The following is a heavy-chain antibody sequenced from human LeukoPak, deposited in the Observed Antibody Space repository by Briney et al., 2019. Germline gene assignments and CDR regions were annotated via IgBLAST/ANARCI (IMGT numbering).Heavy chain of an antibody. CDR2: ISWNSGSI. V-gene: IGHV3-9*01. CDR3: AKELGYCSSTSCYPLDP. J-gene: IGHJ5*02. D-gene: IGHD2-2*01. CDR1: GFTFDDYA. Sequence: PGRSLRLSCAASGFTFDDYAMHWVRQAPGKGLEWVSGISWNSGSIGYADSVKGRFTISRDNAKNSLYPQMNSLRAEDTALYYCAKELGYCSSTSCYPLDPWGQGTLVTVSS.